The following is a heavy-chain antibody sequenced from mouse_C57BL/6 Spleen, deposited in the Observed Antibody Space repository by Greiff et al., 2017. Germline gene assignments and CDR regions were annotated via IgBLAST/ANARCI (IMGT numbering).Heavy chain of an antibody. CDR2: IYPRSGNT. V-gene: IGHV1-81*01. J-gene: IGHJ2*01. Sequence: QVQLQQSGAELARPGASVKLSCKASGYTFTSYGISWVKQRTGQGLEWIGEIYPRSGNTYYNEKFKGKATLTADKSSSTAYMELRSLTSEDSAVYFCARGSYGSPYFDDWGQGTTLTVSS. D-gene: IGHD2-10*02. CDR3: ARGSYGSPYFDD. CDR1: GYTFTSYG.